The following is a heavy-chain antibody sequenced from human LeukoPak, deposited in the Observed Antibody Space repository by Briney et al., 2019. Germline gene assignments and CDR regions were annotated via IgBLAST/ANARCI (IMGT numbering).Heavy chain of an antibody. D-gene: IGHD3-16*01. J-gene: IGHJ4*02. Sequence: PSETLSLTCTVSGCSITSSFFWSWIRQSPGKGLGWIGYIYNSGGTKYNPSLQSRLTISVDSSKHQLSLNLSSVTAADTAVYYCARASVLLSADYWGEGTLVTLSS. CDR2: IYNSGGT. CDR3: ARASVLLSADY. V-gene: IGHV4-59*01. CDR1: GCSITSSFF.